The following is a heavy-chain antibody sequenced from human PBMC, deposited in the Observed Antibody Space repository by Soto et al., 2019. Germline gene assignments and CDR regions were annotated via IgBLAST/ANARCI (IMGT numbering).Heavy chain of an antibody. V-gene: IGHV4-39*01. J-gene: IGHJ4*02. Sequence: SETLSLTCSVSGCSISSSGYYWGWIRQPPGKGLEWIGSIYYSESTYYNPSLKSRVTISVDTSKNQFSLKLSSVTAADTAVYYCARHLNRGYSYVDYWGQGTLVTVSS. CDR1: GCSISSSGYY. CDR2: IYYSEST. CDR3: ARHLNRGYSYVDY. D-gene: IGHD5-18*01.